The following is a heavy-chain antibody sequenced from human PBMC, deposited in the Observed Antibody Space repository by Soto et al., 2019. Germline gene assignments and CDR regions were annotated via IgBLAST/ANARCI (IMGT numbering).Heavy chain of an antibody. CDR3: ARAPSGITFGGVIVSPPYYFDY. Sequence: GVSLRLSCAASGFTFSSYSMNWVRQAPWKGLEWVSSISSSSSYIYYADSVKGRFTISRDNAKNSLYLQMNSLRAEDTAVYYCARAPSGITFGGVIVSPPYYFDYWGQGTLVTVSS. CDR1: GFTFSSYS. V-gene: IGHV3-21*01. CDR2: ISSSSSYI. J-gene: IGHJ4*02. D-gene: IGHD3-16*02.